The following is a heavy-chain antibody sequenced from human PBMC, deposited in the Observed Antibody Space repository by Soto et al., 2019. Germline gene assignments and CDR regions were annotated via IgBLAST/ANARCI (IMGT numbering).Heavy chain of an antibody. D-gene: IGHD6-13*01. CDR1: GFTFSSYS. CDR2: ISSSSSYI. J-gene: IGHJ5*02. V-gene: IGHV3-21*01. Sequence: PGVSLRLSCAASGFTFSSYSMNWVRQAPGKGLEWVSSISSSSSYIYYADSVKGRFTISRDNAKNSLYLQMNSLRAEDTAVYYCARDKGSSWYHWFDPWGQGTLVTVSS. CDR3: ARDKGSSWYHWFDP.